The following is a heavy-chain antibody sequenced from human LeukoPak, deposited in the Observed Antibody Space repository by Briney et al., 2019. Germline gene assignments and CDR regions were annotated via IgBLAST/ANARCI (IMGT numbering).Heavy chain of an antibody. CDR1: GGSFSGSY. Sequence: PSETLSLTCSVSGGSFSGSYWSWIRQPPGKGLEWIGEINHSGTTNYNPSLASRVTVSVDTSKNQFSLNLTSVTAADTAVYYCARAGYYDFWSGYWFDPWGQGTLVTVSS. CDR2: INHSGTT. D-gene: IGHD3-3*01. V-gene: IGHV4-34*01. CDR3: ARAGYYDFWSGYWFDP. J-gene: IGHJ5*02.